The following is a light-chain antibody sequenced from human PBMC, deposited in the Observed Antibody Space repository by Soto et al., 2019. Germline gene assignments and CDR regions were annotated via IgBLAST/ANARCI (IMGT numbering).Light chain of an antibody. CDR3: QQSGSSPRT. CDR1: QSVRGNY. Sequence: EIVLTQSPATLSLSPGERVTLSCGASQSVRGNYLAWYQQRPGLAPRLLIFDASTRATGVPDRFRRSGSGTDFTLTINGLEPQHPAVYYCQQSGSSPRTFGQGTKVDIK. J-gene: IGKJ1*01. CDR2: DAS. V-gene: IGKV3D-20*01.